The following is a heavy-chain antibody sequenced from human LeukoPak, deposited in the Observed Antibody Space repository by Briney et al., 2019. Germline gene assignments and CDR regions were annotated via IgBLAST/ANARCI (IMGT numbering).Heavy chain of an antibody. Sequence: SVKVSCKASGGTFSSYAISWVRQAPGQGLEWMGRIIPILGIANYAQKFQGRVTITADKSTSTAYMELSSLRSEDTAVYYCARTSCDCGGDCYSRWGQGTLVTVSS. D-gene: IGHD2-21*02. CDR1: GGTFSSYA. J-gene: IGHJ4*02. CDR3: ARTSCDCGGDCYSR. V-gene: IGHV1-69*04. CDR2: IIPILGIA.